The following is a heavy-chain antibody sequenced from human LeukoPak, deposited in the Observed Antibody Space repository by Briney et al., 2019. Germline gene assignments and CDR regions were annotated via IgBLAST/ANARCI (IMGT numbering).Heavy chain of an antibody. CDR3: ARDLAVAGNL. D-gene: IGHD6-19*01. J-gene: IGHJ4*02. CDR1: GFTFSSYA. V-gene: IGHV3-30*14. CDR2: ISYDGSNK. Sequence: PGGSLRLSCAASGFTFSSYAMNWVRQAPGKGLEWVAVISYDGSNKYYADSVKGRFTISRDNSKNTLYLQMNSLRAEDTAVYYCARDLAVAGNLWGQGTLVTVSS.